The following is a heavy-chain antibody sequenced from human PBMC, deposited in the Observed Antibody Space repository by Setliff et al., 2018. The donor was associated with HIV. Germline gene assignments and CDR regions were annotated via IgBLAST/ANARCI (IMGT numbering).Heavy chain of an antibody. CDR3: ARDKGIREAASLDY. V-gene: IGHV1-69*10. CDR2: ITPFVGIT. Sequence: GASVMVSCKASGGTFSDFRITWVRQAPGQGLEWMGEITPFVGITNYAQKFQGRVTISADESTATAYIELSSLTSQDTAVYYCARDKGIREAASLDYWGQGSLVTVSS. J-gene: IGHJ4*02. CDR1: GGTFSDFR. D-gene: IGHD6-13*01.